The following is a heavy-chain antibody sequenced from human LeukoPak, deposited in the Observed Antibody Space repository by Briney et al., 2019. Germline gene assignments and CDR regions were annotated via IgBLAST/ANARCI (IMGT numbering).Heavy chain of an antibody. CDR1: GYTFTAYY. CDR3: ARDRCPGGGCYHWYFDL. V-gene: IGHV1-2*02. J-gene: IGHJ2*01. Sequence: GASVKVSCKASGYTFTAYYMHWVRQAPGQGPEWMGWIKPNSGDTWYAQKFQGRVTLTRDTSISTAYMELSSLDSDDTAVYYCARDRCPGGGCYHWYFDLWGRGTLVTVSS. D-gene: IGHD2-15*01. CDR2: IKPNSGDT.